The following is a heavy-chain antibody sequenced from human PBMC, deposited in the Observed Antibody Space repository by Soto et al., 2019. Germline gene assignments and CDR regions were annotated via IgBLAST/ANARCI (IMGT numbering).Heavy chain of an antibody. CDR1: GGSISSGGYY. D-gene: IGHD3-22*01. CDR2: IYYSGST. CDR3: ARFPVYYDSSGYSKGLDY. Sequence: SSETLSLTCTVSGGSISSGGYYWSWIRQHPGKGLEWIGYIYYSGSTYYNPSLKSRVTISVDTSKNQFSLKLSSVTAADTAVYYCARFPVYYDSSGYSKGLDYWGQGTLVTVSS. J-gene: IGHJ4*02. V-gene: IGHV4-31*03.